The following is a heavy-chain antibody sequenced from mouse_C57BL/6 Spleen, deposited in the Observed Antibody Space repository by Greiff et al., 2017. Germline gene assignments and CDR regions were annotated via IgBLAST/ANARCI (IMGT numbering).Heavy chain of an antibody. CDR3: ARRDYGSFYY. CDR1: GFSLTSYG. V-gene: IGHV2-2*01. CDR2: IWSGGST. Sequence: VMLVESGPGLVQPSQSLSITCTVSGFSLTSYGVHWVRQSPGKGLEWLGVIWSGGSTDYNAAFISRLSISKDNSKSQVFFKMNSLQADDTAIYYCARRDYGSFYYWGQGTTLTVSS. D-gene: IGHD1-1*01. J-gene: IGHJ2*01.